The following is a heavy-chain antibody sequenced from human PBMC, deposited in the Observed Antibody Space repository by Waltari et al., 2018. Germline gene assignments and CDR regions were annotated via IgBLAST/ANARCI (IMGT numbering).Heavy chain of an antibody. D-gene: IGHD4-17*01. Sequence: QVQLVESGGGVVQPGISLRLSCAASGFVFINHALHWVRQIPGKGLEWVAFIGFDGSKIFDADSVRGRFTVSRDNFKNMLYLQMNSLRPEDSAVYYCAKDGDYSLTEYDAFDVWGRGTVVTVS. CDR3: AKDGDYSLTEYDAFDV. J-gene: IGHJ3*01. CDR2: IGFDGSKI. CDR1: GFVFINHA. V-gene: IGHV3-30-3*02.